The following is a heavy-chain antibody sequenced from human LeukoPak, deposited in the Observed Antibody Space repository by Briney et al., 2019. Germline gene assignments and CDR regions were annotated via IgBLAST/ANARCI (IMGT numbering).Heavy chain of an antibody. D-gene: IGHD5-18*01. CDR1: GYTFTGYY. V-gene: IGHV1-2*02. CDR2: INPNSGGT. Sequence: ASVKVSCKASGYTFTGYYMHWVRQAPGQGLEWMGWINPNSGGTNYAQKFQGRVTMTRDTSISTAYMELSRLRSDDTAVYYCARAPPPGIQQWRINYWGQGTLVTVSS. J-gene: IGHJ4*02. CDR3: ARAPPPGIQQWRINY.